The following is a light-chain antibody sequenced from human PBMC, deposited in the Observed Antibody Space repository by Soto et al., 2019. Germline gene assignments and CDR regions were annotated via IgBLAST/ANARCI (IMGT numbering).Light chain of an antibody. CDR3: QQYGNSPGT. Sequence: DIQMTQSPSTLSASVGDRVTITCRASQSVSSWLAWYQQKPGKVPKLLIYDASNLGSGVPSRFSGSGSGTDFTLTVSRLEPEDFAVYYCQQYGNSPGTFGQGTKVDIK. J-gene: IGKJ1*01. CDR1: QSVSSW. CDR2: DAS. V-gene: IGKV1-5*01.